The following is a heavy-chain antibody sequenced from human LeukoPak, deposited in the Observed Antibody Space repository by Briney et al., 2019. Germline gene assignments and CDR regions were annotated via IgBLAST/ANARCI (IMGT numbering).Heavy chain of an antibody. CDR1: GFTFIRYW. V-gene: IGHV3-74*01. CDR2: INPDGSST. CDR3: ASITPGY. J-gene: IGHJ4*02. D-gene: IGHD1-14*01. Sequence: GGPLSFPCVPSGFTFIRYWGIGFPKAAGRGLVWVSRINPDGSSTDYADSVKGRFTISRDNAKNTLYLQMNTLRAEDTALYFCASITPGYWGQGNLVTVSS.